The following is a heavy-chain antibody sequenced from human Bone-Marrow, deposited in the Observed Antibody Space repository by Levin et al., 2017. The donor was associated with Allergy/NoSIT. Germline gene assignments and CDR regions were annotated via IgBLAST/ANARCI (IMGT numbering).Heavy chain of an antibody. CDR2: IYSDGSRT. J-gene: IGHJ4*02. V-gene: IGHV3-74*01. CDR3: VSAAVGARPLDN. CDR1: GFTFSSYW. Sequence: PGGSLRLSCAASGFTFSSYWMHWVRQAPGKGLVWVSRIYSDGSRTNYADSVQGRFTISRDNAKSTLFLQMNSLRADDTAVYYCVSAAVGARPLDNWGQGTLVTVSS. D-gene: IGHD1-26*01.